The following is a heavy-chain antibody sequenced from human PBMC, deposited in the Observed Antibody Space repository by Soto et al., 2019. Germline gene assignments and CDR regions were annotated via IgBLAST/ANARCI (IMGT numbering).Heavy chain of an antibody. V-gene: IGHV4-39*01. CDR1: GGSISSSSYY. D-gene: IGHD2-2*01. CDR2: IYYSGST. Sequence: PSETLSLTCTVSGGSISSSSYYWGWIRQPPGKGLEWIGSIYYSGSTYYNPSLKSRVTISVDTSKNQFSLKLSSVTAADTAVYYFARHRLRSSTSCFDPWGQGTLVTVSS. CDR3: ARHRLRSSTSCFDP. J-gene: IGHJ5*02.